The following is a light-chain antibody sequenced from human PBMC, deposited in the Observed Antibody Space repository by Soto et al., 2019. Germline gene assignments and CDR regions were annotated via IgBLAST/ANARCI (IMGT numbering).Light chain of an antibody. J-gene: IGKJ1*01. CDR2: GAS. CDR1: QSVTSTH. V-gene: IGKV3-20*01. CDR3: QQYGSSPWT. Sequence: EIVLTQSPGTLSLSPGERATLSCRASQSVTSTHVAWYQQKPGQAPRLLIYGASSRATGIPARFSGSGSGTGFSRNTGRLEPEGLDVEDWQQYGSSPWTVGKGTKVEIK.